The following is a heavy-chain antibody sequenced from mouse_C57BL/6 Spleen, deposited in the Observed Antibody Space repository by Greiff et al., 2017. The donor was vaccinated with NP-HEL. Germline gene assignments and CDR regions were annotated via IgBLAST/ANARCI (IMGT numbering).Heavy chain of an antibody. CDR2: INYDGSST. D-gene: IGHD2-3*01. Sequence: EVQLVESEGGLVQPGSSMKLSCTASGFTFSDYYMAWVRQVPEKGLEWVANINYDGSSTYYLDSLKSRFIISRDNAKNILYLQMSSLKSEDTATYYCARGGLLRSAMDYWGQGTSVTVSS. V-gene: IGHV5-16*01. CDR1: GFTFSDYY. CDR3: ARGGLLRSAMDY. J-gene: IGHJ4*01.